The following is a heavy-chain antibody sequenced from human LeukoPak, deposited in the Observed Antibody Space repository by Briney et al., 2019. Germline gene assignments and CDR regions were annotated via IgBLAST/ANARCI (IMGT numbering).Heavy chain of an antibody. CDR1: GFAFSSYA. CDR3: ARVKGGIATAGNYFDY. V-gene: IGHV3-30-3*01. CDR2: VSYDGGSK. J-gene: IGHJ4*02. Sequence: GGSLRLSCAASGFAFSSYAMHWVRQGPGKGLEWVALVSYDGGSKYYADSVKGRITISRDNSKNTLHLQMNSLRTEDTAVYYCARVKGGIATAGNYFDYWGQGTLVTVSS. D-gene: IGHD6-13*01.